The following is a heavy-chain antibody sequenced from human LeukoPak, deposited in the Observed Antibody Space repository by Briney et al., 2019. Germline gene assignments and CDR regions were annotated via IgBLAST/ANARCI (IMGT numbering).Heavy chain of an antibody. CDR3: KSRSAGSDY. D-gene: IGHD6-19*01. Sequence: GGSLRLSCAASGFTFANAWMTWVRQAPGKGLEWVGRIKSKTDGGTTDYGAPVKGRFTISRDDSKDTVYLQMNSLKTEDTAVYYCKSRSAGSDYWGQGTLVTVSS. CDR1: GFTFANAW. V-gene: IGHV3-15*01. CDR2: IKSKTDGGTT. J-gene: IGHJ4*02.